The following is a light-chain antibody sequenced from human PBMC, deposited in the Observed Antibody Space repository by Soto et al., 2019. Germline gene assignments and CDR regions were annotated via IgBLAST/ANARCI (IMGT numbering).Light chain of an antibody. V-gene: IGKV3-15*01. CDR2: GAS. CDR1: QSVSHN. Sequence: EIVMTQSPATLSVSPGEGATLSCRASQSVSHNLAWYQQKPGQAPRLLIYGASTRATGIPTRFSGSGSGTEFTLTISSLQSEDFAVYYCEQYNSWPPPYTFGQGTKLDIK. J-gene: IGKJ2*01. CDR3: EQYNSWPPPYT.